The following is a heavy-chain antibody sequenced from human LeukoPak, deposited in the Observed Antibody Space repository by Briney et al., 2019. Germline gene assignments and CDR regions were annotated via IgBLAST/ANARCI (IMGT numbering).Heavy chain of an antibody. CDR3: ARHRLSSGWYTWGY. V-gene: IGHV4-59*08. CDR1: GGSISSYY. CDR2: IYYSGST. D-gene: IGHD6-19*01. Sequence: PSETLSLTCTVSGGSISSYYWSWIRQPPGKGLEWIGYIYYSGSTNYNPSLKSRVTISVDTSKNQFSLKLSSVTAADTAVYYCARHRLSSGWYTWGYWGQGTLVTVSS. J-gene: IGHJ4*02.